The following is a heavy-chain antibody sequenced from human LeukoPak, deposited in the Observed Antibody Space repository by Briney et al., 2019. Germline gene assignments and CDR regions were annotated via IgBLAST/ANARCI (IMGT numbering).Heavy chain of an antibody. J-gene: IGHJ4*02. Sequence: PGGSLRLSCAASGFTFSSYAMSWVRQAPGKGLEWVSAISGSGGSTYYADSVKGRFTISRDNSKNTLYLQMNRLRAEDTAVYYCAKAKAGSSSWYYDDYWGQGTLVTVSS. CDR1: GFTFSSYA. CDR2: ISGSGGST. D-gene: IGHD6-13*01. CDR3: AKAKAGSSSWYYDDY. V-gene: IGHV3-23*01.